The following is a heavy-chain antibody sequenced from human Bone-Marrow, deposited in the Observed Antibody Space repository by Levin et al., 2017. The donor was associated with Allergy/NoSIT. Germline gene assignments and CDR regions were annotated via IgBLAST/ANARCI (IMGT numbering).Heavy chain of an antibody. J-gene: IGHJ6*02. Sequence: AGGSLRLSCAASGLSFSTYTMHWVRPAPGKGLEWVSSISSSSGYIHYADSVKGRFTISRDNAKNSLYLQMNSLRAEDTALYYCARRMLTLGIDYYSMDVWGQGTTVTVSS. D-gene: IGHD3-16*01. CDR3: ARRMLTLGIDYYSMDV. V-gene: IGHV3-21*01. CDR2: ISSSSGYI. CDR1: GLSFSTYT.